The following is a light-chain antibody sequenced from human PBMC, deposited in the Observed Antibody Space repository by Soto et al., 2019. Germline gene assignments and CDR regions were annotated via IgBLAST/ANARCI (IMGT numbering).Light chain of an antibody. J-gene: IGKJ1*01. Sequence: EIVLTQSPDTLSLSPGQRATLSCRASQSVRSDYFAWYQQKPGQAPRVIIFGVSTRATGVPDRFSGSGSGTDFTLTISSLEPEDFAVYYCHQRQSWPRTFGQGTKVDIK. V-gene: IGKV3D-20*02. CDR2: GVS. CDR1: QSVRSDY. CDR3: HQRQSWPRT.